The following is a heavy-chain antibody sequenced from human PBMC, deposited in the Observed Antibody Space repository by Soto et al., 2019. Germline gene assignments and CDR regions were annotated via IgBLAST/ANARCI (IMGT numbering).Heavy chain of an antibody. CDR3: GVFCRGGRCPDH. J-gene: IGHJ1*01. D-gene: IGHD2-15*01. CDR2: IYYTGSS. CDR1: GTSITSYH. V-gene: IGHV4-59*01. Sequence: PSETLSLTCTVSGTSITSYHWTWIRQPPGKGLEWIGNIYYTGSSNYNPSLKSRLTLSVDTSKNQISLRLTSVPAADTAVYFCGVFCRGGRCPDHGGKATLVTVPS.